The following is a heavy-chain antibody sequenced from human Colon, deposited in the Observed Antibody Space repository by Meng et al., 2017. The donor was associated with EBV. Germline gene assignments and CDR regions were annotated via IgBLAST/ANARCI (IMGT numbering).Heavy chain of an antibody. CDR1: VGSFSGYY. CDR3: ARYRLQNDYGDQLYYFDY. Sequence: QVQLQQWGAGLLKPSEPLSLTCAVYVGSFSGYYWPWIRQPPGKGLEWIGEINHSGSTNYNPSLKSRVTISVDTSKNQFSLKVTSVTAADTAVYYCARYRLQNDYGDQLYYFDYLGQGSMVTVSS. V-gene: IGHV4-34*01. D-gene: IGHD4-17*01. CDR2: INHSGST. J-gene: IGHJ4*02.